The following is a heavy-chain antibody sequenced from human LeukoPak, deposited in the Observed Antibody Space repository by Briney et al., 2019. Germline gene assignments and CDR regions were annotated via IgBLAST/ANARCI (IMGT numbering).Heavy chain of an antibody. V-gene: IGHV4-59*08. J-gene: IGHJ5*02. Sequence: SETLSLTCTVSGGSISSYYWSWIRQPPGKGLEWIGYIYYSGSTNYNPSLKSRVTISVDTSKNQFSLKLSSVTAADTAVYYCARHVLWPAHYCSSTSCPDNWFDPWGQGTLVTVSS. D-gene: IGHD2-2*01. CDR1: GGSISSYY. CDR3: ARHVLWPAHYCSSTSCPDNWFDP. CDR2: IYYSGST.